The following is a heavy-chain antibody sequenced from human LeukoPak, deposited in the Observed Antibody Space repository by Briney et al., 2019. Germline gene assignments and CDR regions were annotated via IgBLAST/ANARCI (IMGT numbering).Heavy chain of an antibody. V-gene: IGHV6-1*01. CDR3: ARDFVTTGWHTFDY. CDR2: TYYRSKWYN. Sequence: SQTLSLTCVVSGDSVSSKNGAWNWIRQSPSRGREGLGRTYYRSKWYNDYAESMEGRMTISQDTSKNQYSLHLNSVTPDDTAVYYCARDFVTTGWHTFDYWGQGTLVTVSS. CDR1: GDSVSSKNGA. D-gene: IGHD6-19*01. J-gene: IGHJ4*02.